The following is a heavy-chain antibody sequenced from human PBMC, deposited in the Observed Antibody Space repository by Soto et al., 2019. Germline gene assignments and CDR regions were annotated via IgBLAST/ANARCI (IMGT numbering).Heavy chain of an antibody. Sequence: PSETLSLTCTVSGGSITNFYWTWIRQSPERGLEWIGYIYSSGTTTYNPSLESRVTMSVDASKNQFPLNLRSVTATDTGVYFCARRRGSGTGFYYYYYMDVWGTGKTVTVSS. J-gene: IGHJ6*04. CDR3: ARRRGSGTGFYYYYYMDV. CDR1: GGSITNFY. CDR2: IYSSGTT. D-gene: IGHD3-10*01. V-gene: IGHV4-59*08.